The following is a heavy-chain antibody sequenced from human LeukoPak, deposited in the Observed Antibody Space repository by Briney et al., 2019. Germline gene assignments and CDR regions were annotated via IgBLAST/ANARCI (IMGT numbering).Heavy chain of an antibody. J-gene: IGHJ5*02. Sequence: SETLSLTCAVSGGSISSNSYYWGWIRQPPGKGLEWIGSIYYSGSTYYNPSLKSRVTISVDTSKNQFSLKLSSVTAADTAVYYCARGQWGVIMNLGDNWFDPWGQGTLVTVSS. V-gene: IGHV4-39*07. D-gene: IGHD3-10*01. CDR2: IYYSGST. CDR1: GGSISSNSYY. CDR3: ARGQWGVIMNLGDNWFDP.